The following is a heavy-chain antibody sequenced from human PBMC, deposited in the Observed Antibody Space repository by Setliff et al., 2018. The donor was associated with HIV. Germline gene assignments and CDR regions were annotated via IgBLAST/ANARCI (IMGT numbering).Heavy chain of an antibody. CDR1: GYSISSGYY. D-gene: IGHD3-3*01. Sequence: SSETLSLTCTVSGYSISSGYYWGWIRQPPGKGLEWIGSTYHSGSTYYNPSLKSRVTISVDTSKNQFSLKLSSVTAADTAVYYCASGVVTPSYYFDYWGQGTLVTVS. J-gene: IGHJ4*02. CDR3: ASGVVTPSYYFDY. CDR2: TYHSGST. V-gene: IGHV4-38-2*02.